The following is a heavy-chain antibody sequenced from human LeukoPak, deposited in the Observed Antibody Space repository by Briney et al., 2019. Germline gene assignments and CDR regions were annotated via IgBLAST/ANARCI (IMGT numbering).Heavy chain of an antibody. J-gene: IGHJ6*02. CDR3: ARVRYYGSGSYGMDV. CDR1: GGSISSYY. Sequence: PSETLSLTCTVSGGSISSYYWSWIRQPPGKGLEWIGYIYYSGSTNYNPSLKSRVSISVDTSKNQFSLKLSSVTAADTAVYYCARVRYYGSGSYGMDVWGQGTTVTVSS. D-gene: IGHD3-10*01. V-gene: IGHV4-59*01. CDR2: IYYSGST.